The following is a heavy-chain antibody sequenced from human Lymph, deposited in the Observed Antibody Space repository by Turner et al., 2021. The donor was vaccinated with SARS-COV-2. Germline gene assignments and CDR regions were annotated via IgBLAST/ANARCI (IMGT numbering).Heavy chain of an antibody. J-gene: IGHJ6*02. CDR3: ARDHGTYGMDV. CDR1: GIIVSRNY. CDR2: IYSGGTT. Sequence: EVQLVETGGGLIQHGGSLRLSCAASGIIVSRNYMNWVRQAPGKGLEWVSVIYSGGTTYYADSVKGRFTISRDNSKNTLYLQMNSLRVEDTAVYYCARDHGTYGMDVWGQGTTVTVSS. V-gene: IGHV3-53*02. D-gene: IGHD6-13*01.